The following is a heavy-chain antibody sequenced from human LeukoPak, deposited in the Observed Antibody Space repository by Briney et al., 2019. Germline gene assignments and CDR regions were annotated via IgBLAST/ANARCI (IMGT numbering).Heavy chain of an antibody. J-gene: IGHJ4*02. CDR1: GYTFTSYG. CDR3: ARWLQFPYYFDY. V-gene: IGHV1-18*01. Sequence: GASVKVSCKASGYTFTSYGISWVRQAPGQVLEWMGWISAYNGNTNYAQKLQGRVTMTTDTSTSTAYMELSRLRSDDTAVYYCARWLQFPYYFDYWGQGTLVTVSS. CDR2: ISAYNGNT. D-gene: IGHD5-12*01.